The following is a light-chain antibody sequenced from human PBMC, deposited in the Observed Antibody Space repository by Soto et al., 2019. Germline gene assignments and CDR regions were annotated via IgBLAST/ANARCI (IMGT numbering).Light chain of an antibody. J-gene: IGKJ1*01. CDR1: QSGSNNY. Sequence: EIVLTQSPSTLSWSPGERATLSCRASQSGSNNYLAWYQQKPGPAPRLLIYGASNRAAGIPDRFSGSGSGTDFTLTISRMEPEDFAVYYCQQYGSSGTFGQGTKVDIK. V-gene: IGKV3-20*01. CDR3: QQYGSSGT. CDR2: GAS.